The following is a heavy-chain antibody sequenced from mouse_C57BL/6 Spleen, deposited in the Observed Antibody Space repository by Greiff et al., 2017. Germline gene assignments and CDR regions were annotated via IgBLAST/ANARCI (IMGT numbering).Heavy chain of an antibody. Sequence: VQLQQPGAELVRPGSSVKLSCKASGYTFTSYWMHWVKQRPIQGLEWIGNIDPSDSETHYNQKFKDKATLTVDKSSSTAYMQLSSLTSEDSAVYYCARFPYYDYAWFAYWGQGTLVTVSA. CDR2: IDPSDSET. CDR1: GYTFTSYW. D-gene: IGHD2-4*01. J-gene: IGHJ3*01. V-gene: IGHV1-52*01. CDR3: ARFPYYDYAWFAY.